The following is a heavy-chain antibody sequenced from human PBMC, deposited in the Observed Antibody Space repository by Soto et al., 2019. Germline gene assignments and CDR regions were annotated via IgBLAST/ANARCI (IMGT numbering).Heavy chain of an antibody. V-gene: IGHV1-69*06. Sequence: GASVKVSCKASGGTFSSYAISWVRQAPGQGLEWMGGIIPIFGTANYAQKFQGRVTITAYKSTSTAYMELSSLRSEDTAVYYCASRYYYDSSGYGGPYYYGMDVWGQGTTVTVSS. D-gene: IGHD3-22*01. CDR1: GGTFSSYA. J-gene: IGHJ6*02. CDR3: ASRYYYDSSGYGGPYYYGMDV. CDR2: IIPIFGTA.